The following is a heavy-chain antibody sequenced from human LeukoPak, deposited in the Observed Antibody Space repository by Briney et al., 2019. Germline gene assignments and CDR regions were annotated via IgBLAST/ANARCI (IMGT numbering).Heavy chain of an antibody. CDR3: AREHDFWSGYSLDAFDI. V-gene: IGHV3-20*04. CDR2: INWNGGST. J-gene: IGHJ3*02. Sequence: GGSLRLSCAASGFTFDDYGMSWVRHAPGKGLEWVSGINWNGGSTGYADSVKGRFTISRDNAKNSLYLQMNSLRAEDTALYYCAREHDFWSGYSLDAFDIWGQGTMVTVPS. CDR1: GFTFDDYG. D-gene: IGHD3-3*01.